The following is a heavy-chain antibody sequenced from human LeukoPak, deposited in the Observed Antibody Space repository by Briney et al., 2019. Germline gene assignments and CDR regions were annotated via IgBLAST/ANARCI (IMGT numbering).Heavy chain of an antibody. Sequence: GGSLRLSCAASGFTFSQFGMHWVRQAPGKGLEWVAIIWYDGSEKFYGDSVKGRFTISRDNSKNTLYLRMNSLRAEDTAVYYCARDRGTTPSAGYYFDYWGQGTLATVSS. J-gene: IGHJ4*02. CDR1: GFTFSQFG. D-gene: IGHD1-14*01. CDR3: ARDRGTTPSAGYYFDY. V-gene: IGHV3-33*01. CDR2: IWYDGSEK.